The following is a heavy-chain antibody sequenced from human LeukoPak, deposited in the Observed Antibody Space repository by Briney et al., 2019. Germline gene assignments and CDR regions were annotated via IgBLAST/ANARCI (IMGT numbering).Heavy chain of an antibody. V-gene: IGHV3-66*01. Sequence: GGSLRLSCAVSGFTVSSNYMSWVRQAPGKGLEWVSVIYGGGSTYYADSVKGRFTISRDNSKNTLYLQMNSLRAEDTAVYYCAKDRGMYSSGWYYFDYWGQGTLVTVSS. CDR3: AKDRGMYSSGWYYFDY. J-gene: IGHJ4*02. CDR1: GFTVSSNY. D-gene: IGHD6-19*01. CDR2: IYGGGST.